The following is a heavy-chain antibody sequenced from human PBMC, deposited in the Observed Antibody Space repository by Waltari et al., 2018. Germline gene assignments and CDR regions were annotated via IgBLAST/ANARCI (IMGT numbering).Heavy chain of an antibody. V-gene: IGHV3-48*04. CDR3: TRTRGGDDY. CDR1: GFTFSSYA. D-gene: IGHD2-21*01. CDR2: ISSSSSSI. J-gene: IGHJ4*02. Sequence: EVQLVESGGGLVQPGESLRLSCAASGFTFSSYAMNWVRQAPGKGLEWVSYISSSSSSIYYADSVKGRFTSSRDNAKNSLYLQMNSLRAEDTAVYYCTRTRGGDDYWGQGTLVTVSS.